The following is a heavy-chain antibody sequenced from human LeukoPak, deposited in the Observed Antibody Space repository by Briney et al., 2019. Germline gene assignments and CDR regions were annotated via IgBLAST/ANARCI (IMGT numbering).Heavy chain of an antibody. D-gene: IGHD3-16*02. V-gene: IGHV4-39*01. CDR1: GGSISSSSYY. J-gene: IGHJ4*02. CDR3: ARHGLGELSFFDY. CDR2: IYYSGST. Sequence: SETLSLTCTVSGGSISSSSYYWGWIRQPPGKGLEWIGSIYYSGSTYYNPSLKSRVTISVDTSKNQFSLKLSSVTAADTAVYYCARHGLGELSFFDYWGQGTLVTVSS.